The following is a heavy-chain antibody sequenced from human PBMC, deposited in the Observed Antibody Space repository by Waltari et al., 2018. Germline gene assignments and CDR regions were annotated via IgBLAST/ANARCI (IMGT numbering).Heavy chain of an antibody. CDR2: IRSDGSNK. V-gene: IGHV3-30*02. CDR3: AKAGCTSCYNPLVDY. D-gene: IGHD2-2*02. CDR1: GFTFSSYG. Sequence: QVQLVESGGGVVQPGRSLRLSCAASGFTFSSYGLHWVRQAPGKGLEWVAFIRSDGSNKYYADSVKGRFTISRDNSKNTLYLQMNSLRTEDAAVYYCAKAGCTSCYNPLVDYWGQGTLVTVSP. J-gene: IGHJ4*02.